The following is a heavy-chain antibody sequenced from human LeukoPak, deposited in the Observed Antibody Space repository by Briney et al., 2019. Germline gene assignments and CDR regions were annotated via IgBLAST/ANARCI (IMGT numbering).Heavy chain of an antibody. CDR1: GFTFNNYA. CDR3: AKDLYNYYYYMDV. Sequence: GGSLRLSCAASGFTFNNYAMHWVRQAPGKGLEWVAFIRYDGSNKYYADSVKGRFTISRDNSKNTLYLQMNSLRAEDTAVYYCAKDLYNYYYYMDVWGKGTTVTISS. J-gene: IGHJ6*03. CDR2: IRYDGSNK. V-gene: IGHV3-30*02.